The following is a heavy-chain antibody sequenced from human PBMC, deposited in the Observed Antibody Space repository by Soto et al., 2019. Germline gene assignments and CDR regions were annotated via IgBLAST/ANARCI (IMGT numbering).Heavy chain of an antibody. CDR3: ARDGVETYSSSRSRYYYYFYMDV. CDR2: ISRNGGST. J-gene: IGHJ6*03. Sequence: EVQLVESGGGLVQPGGSLRLSCAASGFTFSSYAMHWVRQAPGKGLEYVSAISRNGGSTYYANSVKGRFTSSRDNSKNTLYLQMGSLRAEEMSVYYCARDGVETYSSSRSRYYYYFYMDVWGKGTTVTVSS. CDR1: GFTFSSYA. D-gene: IGHD6-13*01. V-gene: IGHV3-64*01.